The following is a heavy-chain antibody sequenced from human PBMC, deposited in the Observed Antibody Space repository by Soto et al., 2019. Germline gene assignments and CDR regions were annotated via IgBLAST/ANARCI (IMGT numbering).Heavy chain of an antibody. CDR3: ARGLMTTEDY. Sequence: ASVKVSCKASGYTFTSYGISWVRQATGQGLEWMGWINPNNGNTSYAQKFQGRVTMTRNTSTSTAYMELSSLRSEDTAVYYCARGLMTTEDYWGQGTLVTVSS. CDR2: INPNNGNT. CDR1: GYTFTSYG. D-gene: IGHD4-4*01. V-gene: IGHV1-8*02. J-gene: IGHJ4*02.